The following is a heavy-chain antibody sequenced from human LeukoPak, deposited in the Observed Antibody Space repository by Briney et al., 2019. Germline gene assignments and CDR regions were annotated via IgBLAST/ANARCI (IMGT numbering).Heavy chain of an antibody. J-gene: IGHJ4*02. Sequence: PSETLSLTCAVYGGSFSGYYWSWIRQPPGKGLEWIGEINHSGSTNYNPSLKSRVTISVDTSKNQFSLKLSSVTAADTAVYYCASSQGITMVRGPPRYWGQGTLVTVSS. CDR2: INHSGST. CDR3: ASSQGITMVRGPPRY. CDR1: GGSFSGYY. D-gene: IGHD3-10*01. V-gene: IGHV4-34*01.